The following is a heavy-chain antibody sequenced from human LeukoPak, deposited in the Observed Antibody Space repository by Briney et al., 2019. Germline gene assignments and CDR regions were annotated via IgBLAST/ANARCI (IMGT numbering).Heavy chain of an antibody. V-gene: IGHV3-66*01. CDR2: IYSGGGT. CDR3: ARDQVPALAN. CDR1: GFTFNSYV. Sequence: GGSLRLSCSASGFTFNSYVMHWVRQAPGKGLEWVSIIYSGGGTYYADSVKGRFTISRDNSKNTLYLQMNSLRAEDTAVYYCARDQVPALANWGQGTLVTVSS. D-gene: IGHD5-18*01. J-gene: IGHJ4*02.